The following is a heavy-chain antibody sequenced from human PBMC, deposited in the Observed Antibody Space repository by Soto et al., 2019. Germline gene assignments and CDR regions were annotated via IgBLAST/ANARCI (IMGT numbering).Heavy chain of an antibody. V-gene: IGHV5-10-1*01. Sequence: GESLKISCKGSGYSFTSYWISWVRQMPGKGLEWMGRIDPSDSYTNYSPSFQGHVTISADKSISTAYLQWSSLKASDTAMYYCARWKAGYSSGDYYYYGMDVWGQGTTVTVSS. CDR3: ARWKAGYSSGDYYYYGMDV. CDR1: GYSFTSYW. D-gene: IGHD6-19*01. CDR2: IDPSDSYT. J-gene: IGHJ6*02.